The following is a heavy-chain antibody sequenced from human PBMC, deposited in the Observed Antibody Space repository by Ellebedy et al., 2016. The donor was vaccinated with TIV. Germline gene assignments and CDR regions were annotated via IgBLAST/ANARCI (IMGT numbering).Heavy chain of an antibody. CDR2: ISFDGRAV. Sequence: GESLKISXAASGFTFSSSTMHWVRQAPGWGLDWVAGISFDGRAVHYADSVKGRFTISRDNSKNTVYLQMNSLRSEDTAVYYCRPGHYSDAWGQGTLVTVSS. CDR1: GFTFSSST. V-gene: IGHV3-30*04. J-gene: IGHJ4*02. CDR3: RPGHYSDA.